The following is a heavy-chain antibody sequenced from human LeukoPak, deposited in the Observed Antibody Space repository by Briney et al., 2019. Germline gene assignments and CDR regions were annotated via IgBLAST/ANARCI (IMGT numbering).Heavy chain of an antibody. J-gene: IGHJ4*02. Sequence: PSETLSLTCAVSGGSISSGGYSWSWIRQPPGKGLEWIGYIYHSGSTYYNPSLKSRVTISVDRSKNQFSLKLSSVTAADTAVYYCARGHYDFWSGYPSYFDYWGQGTLVTVSS. V-gene: IGHV4-30-2*01. CDR3: ARGHYDFWSGYPSYFDY. D-gene: IGHD3-3*01. CDR1: GGSISSGGYS. CDR2: IYHSGST.